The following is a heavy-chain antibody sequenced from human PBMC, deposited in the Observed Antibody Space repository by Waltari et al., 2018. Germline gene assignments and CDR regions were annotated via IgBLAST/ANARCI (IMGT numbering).Heavy chain of an antibody. J-gene: IGHJ4*02. Sequence: EVQLVESGGGLVQPGGSLRLSCAASGFTFSSYAMSWVRQAPGKGLEWVSAISGSGGSTYYADSVKGRFTISRDNSKNTLYLQMNSLRAEDTAVYYCAKDSPDSLWWPSSSDYWGQGTLVTVSS. D-gene: IGHD5-12*01. CDR2: ISGSGGST. CDR3: AKDSPDSLWWPSSSDY. CDR1: GFTFSSYA. V-gene: IGHV3-23*04.